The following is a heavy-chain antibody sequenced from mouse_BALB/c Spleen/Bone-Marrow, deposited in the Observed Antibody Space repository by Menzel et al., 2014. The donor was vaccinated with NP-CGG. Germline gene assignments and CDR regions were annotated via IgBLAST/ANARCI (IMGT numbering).Heavy chain of an antibody. D-gene: IGHD1-1*01. CDR1: GFDFSSYW. CDR3: EKMGHYGCFAY. J-gene: IGHJ3*01. Sequence: EVKVVESGGGLVQPGGSLKLSCAASGFDFSSYWMSWVRQAPGKGLEWIGEINPDSNTINYTPSLKDKFIISRDNAKNTLYLQRKKGRLEDTPLFSGEKMGHYGCFAYWGQGPRVTVSA. CDR2: INPDSNTI. V-gene: IGHV4-1*02.